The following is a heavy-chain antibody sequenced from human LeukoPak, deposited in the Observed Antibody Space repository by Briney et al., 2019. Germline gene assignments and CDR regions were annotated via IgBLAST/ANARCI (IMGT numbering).Heavy chain of an antibody. CDR3: ARDRGGIVGGWFVY. Sequence: ASVKVSCKASGGTFSSYAISWVRQAPGQGLEWMGGIIPIFGTANYAQKFQGRVTITTDESTSTAYMELSSLRSEDTAVYYCARDRGGIVGGWFVYWGQGTLVTVSS. J-gene: IGHJ4*02. D-gene: IGHD1-26*01. CDR2: IIPIFGTA. CDR1: GGTFSSYA. V-gene: IGHV1-69*05.